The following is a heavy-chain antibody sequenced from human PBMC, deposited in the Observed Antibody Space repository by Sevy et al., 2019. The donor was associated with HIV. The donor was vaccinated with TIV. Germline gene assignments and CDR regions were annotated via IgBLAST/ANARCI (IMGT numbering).Heavy chain of an antibody. J-gene: IGHJ4*02. CDR2: IKQDGSEK. V-gene: IGHV3-7*01. D-gene: IGHD6-13*01. CDR1: GFTFSSYW. Sequence: GGSLRLSCAASGFTFSSYWMNWVRQAPGKGLEWVAQIKQDGSEKFYVDSVKGRFTVSRDNAKNSLYLQMNSLRAEDTAVYYCAREGGDPYNIIWYWGYYFDYWGQGALVTVSS. CDR3: AREGGDPYNIIWYWGYYFDY.